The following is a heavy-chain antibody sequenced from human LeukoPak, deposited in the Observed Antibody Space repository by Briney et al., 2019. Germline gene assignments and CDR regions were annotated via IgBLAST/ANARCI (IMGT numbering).Heavy chain of an antibody. CDR2: INHSGST. D-gene: IGHD6-13*01. J-gene: IGHJ4*02. CDR1: GGSFSGYY. CDR3: ASHGYSSSWGKKRGDY. V-gene: IGHV4-34*01. Sequence: PSETLSLTCAVYGGSFSGYYWSWIRQPPGKGLEWIGEINHSGSTNYNPSLKSRVTISVDTSKNQFSLKLSSVTAADTAVYYCASHGYSSSWGKKRGDYWGQGTLVTVSS.